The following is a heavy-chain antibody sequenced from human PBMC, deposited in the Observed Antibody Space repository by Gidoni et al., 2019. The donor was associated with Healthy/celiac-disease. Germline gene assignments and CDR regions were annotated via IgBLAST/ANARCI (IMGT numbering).Heavy chain of an antibody. CDR2: IDWDDDK. J-gene: IGHJ4*02. D-gene: IGHD3-10*01. CDR1: GFSLRTSGMC. V-gene: IGHV2-70*01. CDR3: ARMTMGEGVDY. Sequence: QVTLRESGPALVKPTQTLTLTCTFSGFSLRTSGMCVSWIRQPPVKALEWLALIDWDDDKYYSPSLKTRLTISKDTSKNQVVLTMPNMDPVDTATYDCARMTMGEGVDYWGQGTLVTVSS.